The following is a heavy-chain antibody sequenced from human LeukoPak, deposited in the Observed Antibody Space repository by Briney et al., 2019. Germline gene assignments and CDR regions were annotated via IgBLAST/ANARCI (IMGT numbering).Heavy chain of an antibody. J-gene: IGHJ3*02. CDR2: IYYSGST. CDR3: ARALAGYSSGWDDAFDI. Sequence: SETLSLTCTVSGGSISNYYWSWIRQPPGKGLEWIGYIYYSGSTNYNPSLKSRVTISVDTSKNQFSLKLSSVTAADTAVYYCARALAGYSSGWDDAFDIWGQGTMVTVSS. D-gene: IGHD6-19*01. CDR1: GGSISNYY. V-gene: IGHV4-59*01.